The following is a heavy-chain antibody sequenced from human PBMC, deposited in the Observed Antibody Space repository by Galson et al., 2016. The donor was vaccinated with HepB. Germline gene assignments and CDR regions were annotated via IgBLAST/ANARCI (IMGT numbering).Heavy chain of an antibody. J-gene: IGHJ4*02. Sequence: SLRLSCAASGFPFNTYAMTWVRQAPGKGLEWVSGVSGRAGSTYYADSVKGRFAISRDNSKNTLYLQMNSLRAEDTAVYYCATAQGPHHQMYHYFDYWGQGTLVTVSS. CDR3: ATAQGPHHQMYHYFDY. CDR1: GFPFNTYA. CDR2: VSGRAGST. D-gene: IGHD2-2*01. V-gene: IGHV3-23*01.